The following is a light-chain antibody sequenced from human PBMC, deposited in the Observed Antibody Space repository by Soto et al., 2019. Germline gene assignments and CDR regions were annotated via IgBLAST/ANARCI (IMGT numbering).Light chain of an antibody. CDR3: QQYSHWPPGGFT. Sequence: EIVMTQSPATLSVSPGERATLSCRASQSIGSNLAWYQQKPGQAPRVLIFGASNRATGIPGRFSGSGSGTEFTLTIISLQYEDLAVNYTQQYSHWPPGGFTFGPGTKVDIK. J-gene: IGKJ3*01. CDR1: QSIGSN. V-gene: IGKV3-15*01. CDR2: GAS.